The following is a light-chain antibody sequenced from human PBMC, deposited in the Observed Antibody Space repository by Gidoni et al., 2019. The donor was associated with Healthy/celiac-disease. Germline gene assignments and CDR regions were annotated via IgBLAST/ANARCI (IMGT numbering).Light chain of an antibody. J-gene: IGKJ4*01. CDR3: QQYGTSGRT. CDR1: QSVSSSY. V-gene: IGKV3-20*01. CDR2: GAS. Sequence: EIVLTQSPGTLSLSPGERATLSCRASQSVSSSYLAWYQQKPGQAPRLLIYGASSRATGIPDRFNGSGTGTDFTLTISRLEPEDFAVYYCQQYGTSGRTFGGGTKVEIK.